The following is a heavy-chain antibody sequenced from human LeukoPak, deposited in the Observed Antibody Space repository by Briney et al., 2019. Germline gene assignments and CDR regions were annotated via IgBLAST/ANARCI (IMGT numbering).Heavy chain of an antibody. D-gene: IGHD3-3*01. Sequence: ASVKVSCKASGYTFTGYYMHWARQAPGQGLEWMGWINPNSGGTNYAQKFQGRVTMTRDTSISTAYMELSRLRSDDTAVYYCARSERLLQPFDYWGQGTLVTVSS. CDR1: GYTFTGYY. CDR2: INPNSGGT. J-gene: IGHJ4*02. V-gene: IGHV1-2*02. CDR3: ARSERLLQPFDY.